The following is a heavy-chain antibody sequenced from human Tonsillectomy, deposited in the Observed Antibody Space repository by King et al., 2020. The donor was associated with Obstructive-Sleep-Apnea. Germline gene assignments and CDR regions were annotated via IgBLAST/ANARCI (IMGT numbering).Heavy chain of an antibody. Sequence: VQLVESGAEVKKPGTSVKVSCKASGYTFTSYYMHWVRQAPGQGLEWVGIINPSFGSTSHAQKFQGRVTMTRDTSTSTVYMELSSLGSEDTAVYYCVRGYYFASGSYIRDYWGQGTLVTVSS. CDR2: INPSFGST. V-gene: IGHV1-46*01. D-gene: IGHD3-10*01. CDR3: VRGYYFASGSYIRDY. CDR1: GYTFTSYY. J-gene: IGHJ4*02.